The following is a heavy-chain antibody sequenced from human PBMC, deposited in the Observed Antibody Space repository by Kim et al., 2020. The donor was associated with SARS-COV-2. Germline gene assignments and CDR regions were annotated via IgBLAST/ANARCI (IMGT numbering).Heavy chain of an antibody. CDR2: INAGNGNT. Sequence: ASVKVSCKASGYTFTSYAMHWVRQAPGQRLEWMGWINAGNGNTKYSQKFQGRVTITRDTSASTAYMELSSLRSEDTAVYYCAREAYCSSTSCYELDYWGQGTLVTVSS. J-gene: IGHJ4*02. CDR3: AREAYCSSTSCYELDY. CDR1: GYTFTSYA. D-gene: IGHD2-2*01. V-gene: IGHV1-3*01.